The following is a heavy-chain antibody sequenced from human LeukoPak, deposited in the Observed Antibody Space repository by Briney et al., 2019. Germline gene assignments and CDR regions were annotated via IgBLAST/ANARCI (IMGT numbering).Heavy chain of an antibody. Sequence: ASETLSLTCSVSGDSMSSGSYYWSWIRQPAGKGLEWIGRIYTSGSTNYNPSLKSRVTMSVDTSKNQFSLKLSSVTAADTAVYYCARANPKTGEAYYYYYYMDVWGKGTTVTVSS. J-gene: IGHJ6*03. CDR1: GDSMSSGSYY. CDR2: IYTSGST. CDR3: ARANPKTGEAYYYYYYMDV. D-gene: IGHD7-27*01. V-gene: IGHV4-61*02.